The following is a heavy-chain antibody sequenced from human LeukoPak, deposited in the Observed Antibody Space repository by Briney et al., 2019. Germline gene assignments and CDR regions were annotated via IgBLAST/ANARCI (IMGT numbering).Heavy chain of an antibody. D-gene: IGHD4-23*01. CDR1: GYTFSIYG. V-gene: IGHV1-18*01. CDR2: ISAYNGNT. Sequence: ASVKVSCRASGYTFSIYGVSWVRQAPGQGLEWMGWISAYNGNTNYAQKLQGRVTMTTDTSTSTAYMELRSLRSDDTAVYYCAREGDYGGNGGVFDYWGQGTLVTVSS. J-gene: IGHJ4*02. CDR3: AREGDYGGNGGVFDY.